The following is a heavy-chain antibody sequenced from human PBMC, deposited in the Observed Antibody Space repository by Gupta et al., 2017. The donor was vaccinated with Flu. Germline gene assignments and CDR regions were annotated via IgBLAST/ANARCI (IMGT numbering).Heavy chain of an antibody. CDR1: GYTFTTYG. CDR2: ISVYSGET. D-gene: IGHD3-10*01. CDR3: AVWFGEFRAFDY. Sequence: QVQLVQSGAEVRKPGASVKVSCKASGYTFTTYGISWLRQAPGQGLEWMGWISVYSGETKYAQKLQGRVTMTTDTSTSTAYMELRSLRSDDTAVYYCAVWFGEFRAFDYWGQGTPVTVSS. V-gene: IGHV1-18*01. J-gene: IGHJ4*02.